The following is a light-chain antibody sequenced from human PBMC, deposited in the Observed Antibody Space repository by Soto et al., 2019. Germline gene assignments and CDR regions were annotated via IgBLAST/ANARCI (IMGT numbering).Light chain of an antibody. V-gene: IGKV3-15*01. Sequence: EIVMTQSPATLSVSPGERVTLSCRASQSVSSNLAWYQQKPGQAPRLLIYAASTRATGIPARFSGSGSGTEFTLAISSLQSEDFAVYYCQQYINWPPTFTFDQGTKLEIK. CDR2: AAS. CDR3: QQYINWPPTFT. CDR1: QSVSSN. J-gene: IGKJ2*01.